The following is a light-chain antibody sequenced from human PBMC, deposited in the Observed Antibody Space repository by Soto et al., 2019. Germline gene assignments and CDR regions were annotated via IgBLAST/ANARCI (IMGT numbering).Light chain of an antibody. Sequence: QSGLTQPASVYGSPGQSITIYYNKTSSDVGGYNFVSWYQQHPGKAPRLIIYDVNYRPSGVSNRFSGSKSGSTASLTISGLQAEDEADYYCSTYTSSSTYVFGTGTKVTVL. CDR2: DVN. V-gene: IGLV2-14*01. CDR3: STYTSSSTYV. CDR1: SSDVGGYNF. J-gene: IGLJ1*01.